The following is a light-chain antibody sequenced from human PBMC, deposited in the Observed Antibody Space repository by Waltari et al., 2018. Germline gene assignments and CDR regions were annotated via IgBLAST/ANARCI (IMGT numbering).Light chain of an antibody. CDR3: QHYNNYPLT. CDR1: ESISSW. CDR2: KAS. V-gene: IGKV1-5*03. J-gene: IGKJ4*01. Sequence: DIKMTQSPFTLSASVGNRVPITCRASESISSWLAWYQQKPGKAPKLLIYKASNLKSGVPSRFSGSGSGTEFTLTISSLQPDDFASYYCQHYNNYPLTFGGGTKVEIK.